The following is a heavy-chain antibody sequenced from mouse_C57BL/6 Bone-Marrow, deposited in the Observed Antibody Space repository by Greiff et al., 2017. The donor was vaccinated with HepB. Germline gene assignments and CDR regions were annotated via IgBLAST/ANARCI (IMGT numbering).Heavy chain of an antibody. D-gene: IGHD2-5*01. CDR3: ARGDSNYGAMDY. J-gene: IGHJ4*01. CDR2: INSDGGST. V-gene: IGHV5-2*03. Sequence: EVKLVESGGGLVQPGESLKLSCESNEYEFPSHDMSWVRQTPEKRLELVAAINSDGGSTYYPDTMERRFIISRDNTKKTLYLQMSSLRSEDTALYYCARGDSNYGAMDYWGQGTSVTVSS. CDR1: EYEFPSHD.